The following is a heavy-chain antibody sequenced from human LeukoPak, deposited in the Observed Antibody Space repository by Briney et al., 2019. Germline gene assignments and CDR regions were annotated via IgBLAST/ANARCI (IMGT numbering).Heavy chain of an antibody. J-gene: IGHJ6*04. V-gene: IGHV1-18*04. CDR1: GYMFTSYG. CDR3: ARVGRSSSSWTHNYNYGMDV. Sequence: ASVTVSCKASGYMFTSYGVSWVRQAPGRGLEWMGWINGNNGNTIYAQKFQGRVTMTTDASTRTAYMELRSLGSDDTAVYYCARVGRSSSSWTHNYNYGMDVWGKGTTVIVSS. CDR2: INGNNGNT. D-gene: IGHD6-13*01.